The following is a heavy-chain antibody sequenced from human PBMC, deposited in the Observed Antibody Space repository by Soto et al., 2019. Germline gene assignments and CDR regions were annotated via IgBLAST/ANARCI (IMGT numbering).Heavy chain of an antibody. D-gene: IGHD5-18*01. CDR2: IIPIFGTA. V-gene: IGHV1-69*13. CDR1: GGTFSSYA. CDR3: ARENTAMAFDY. J-gene: IGHJ4*02. Sequence: ASVKVSCTASGGTFSSYAISWVRQAPGQGLEWMGGIIPIFGTANYAQKFQGRVTITADESTSTAYMELSSLRSEDTAVYYCARENTAMAFDYWGQGTLVTVSS.